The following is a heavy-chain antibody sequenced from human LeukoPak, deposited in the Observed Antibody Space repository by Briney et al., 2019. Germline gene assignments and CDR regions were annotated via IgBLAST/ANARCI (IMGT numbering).Heavy chain of an antibody. D-gene: IGHD5-18*01. J-gene: IGHJ5*02. CDR3: ARGVGGYSYGLGAYWFDP. CDR1: GGTFSSYT. CDR2: MNPNSGNT. V-gene: IGHV1-8*02. Sequence: GASVKVSCKASGGTFSSYTISWVRQATGQGLEWMGWMNPNSGNTGYAQKFQGRVTMTRNTSISTAYMELSSLRSEDTAAYYCARGVGGYSYGLGAYWFDPWGQGTLVTVSS.